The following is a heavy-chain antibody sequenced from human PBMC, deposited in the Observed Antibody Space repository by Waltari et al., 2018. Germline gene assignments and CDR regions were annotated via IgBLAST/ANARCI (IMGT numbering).Heavy chain of an antibody. J-gene: IGHJ4*02. V-gene: IGHV4-59*08. CDR1: GDFPSDDH. D-gene: IGHD3-22*01. CDR2: LRNTGST. CDR3: ARLPTKYYDSLGWGFFDQ. Sequence: HVQLQESGPGLVKPSETLSLTCTVSGDFPSDDHWTWIRQAPGKGLEWIAYLRNTGSTKRNPSLESRVTISADTSKKQFTLRLTSVTAADTAVYYCARLPTKYYDSLGWGFFDQWGQGILVTVSS.